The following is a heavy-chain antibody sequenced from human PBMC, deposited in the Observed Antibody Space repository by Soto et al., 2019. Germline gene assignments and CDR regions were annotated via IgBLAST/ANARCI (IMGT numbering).Heavy chain of an antibody. CDR1: GYTFTGYY. J-gene: IGHJ4*02. D-gene: IGHD3-22*01. V-gene: IGHV1-2*02. Sequence: ASVKVSCKTSGYTFTGYYMHWVRQAPGQGLEWMGWINPNNGDTNYAQNFQGRVTMTRDTSISTASMELSRLRSDDTAVYSCARIKLYDDSSGPFDYSGQGTLVTLCS. CDR3: ARIKLYDDSSGPFDY. CDR2: INPNNGDT.